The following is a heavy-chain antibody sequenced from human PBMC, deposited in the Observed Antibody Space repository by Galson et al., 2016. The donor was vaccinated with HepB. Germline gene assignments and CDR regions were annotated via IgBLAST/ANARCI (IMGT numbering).Heavy chain of an antibody. Sequence: QSGAEVKRPGESLRIYCKGSGYSFTNYLISWVRQMPGKGLEWMGRIDPSDSYTNYSPSFQGHVTISADKSISTAYLQWSSLKASGTAMYYCAGLVVDPPDGAEELSDYWGQGSLLTVAS. D-gene: IGHD1-7*01. CDR1: GYSFTNYL. CDR2: IDPSDSYT. J-gene: IGHJ4*02. V-gene: IGHV5-10-1*01. CDR3: AGLVVDPPDGAEELSDY.